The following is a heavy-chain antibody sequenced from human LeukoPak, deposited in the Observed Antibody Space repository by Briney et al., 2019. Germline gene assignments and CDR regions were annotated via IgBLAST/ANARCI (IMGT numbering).Heavy chain of an antibody. V-gene: IGHV4-61*02. CDR2: IYTSGST. CDR3: ARDEGIAAAIDY. J-gene: IGHJ4*02. D-gene: IGHD6-13*01. CDR1: GGSISSGRYY. Sequence: PSQTLSLTCTVSGGSISSGRYYWSWIWQPAGKGLEWIGRIYTSGSTNYNPSLKSRVTMSVDTSKNQFSLKLSSVTAADTAVYYCARDEGIAAAIDYWGQGTLVTVSS.